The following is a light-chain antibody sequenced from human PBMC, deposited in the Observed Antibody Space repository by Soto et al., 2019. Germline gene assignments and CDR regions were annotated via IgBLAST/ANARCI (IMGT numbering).Light chain of an antibody. CDR1: QSISSY. J-gene: IGKJ3*01. V-gene: IGKV1-39*01. CDR3: QQSYSTPRA. CDR2: AAS. Sequence: DIHMTQSPSSLSASVGDRVTITCRASQSISSYLNWYQQKPGKAPKLLIYAASSLQSGVPSRFSGSGSGTDFTLTISSLQPEDFATYFCQQSYSTPRAFXPGTKVDIK.